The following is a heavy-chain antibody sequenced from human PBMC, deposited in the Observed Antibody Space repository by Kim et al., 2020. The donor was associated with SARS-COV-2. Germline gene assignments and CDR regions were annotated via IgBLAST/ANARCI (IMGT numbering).Heavy chain of an antibody. V-gene: IGHV3-30*04. CDR2: ISNDGNIK. CDR1: GFTFSSHA. D-gene: IGHD2-21*02. CDR3: ARGQSCGGVCYIIDS. J-gene: IGHJ4*02. Sequence: GGSLRLSCAASGFTFSSHAMHWVRQAPGKGLEWVTLISNDGNIKNYADSVKGRFTISRDNSNNTLYLQINSLRPEDTAVYYCARGQSCGGVCYIIDSWGQGTLVTASS.